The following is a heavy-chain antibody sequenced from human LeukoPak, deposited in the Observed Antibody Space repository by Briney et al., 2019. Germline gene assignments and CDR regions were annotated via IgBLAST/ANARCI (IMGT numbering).Heavy chain of an antibody. J-gene: IGHJ4*02. Sequence: ASVKVSCKASGYTFIAYYMHWVRQAPGHGLEWMGWINPNSGGTNYAQKFQGRVTMTRDTSISTVYMELSRLRSDGTAVYYCARDSCSSTSCLSIDDYWGQGTLVTVSS. V-gene: IGHV1-2*02. D-gene: IGHD2-2*01. CDR1: GYTFIAYY. CDR2: INPNSGGT. CDR3: ARDSCSSTSCLSIDDY.